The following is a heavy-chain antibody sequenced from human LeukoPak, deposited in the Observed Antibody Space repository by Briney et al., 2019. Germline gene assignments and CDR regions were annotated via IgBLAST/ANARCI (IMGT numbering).Heavy chain of an antibody. CDR2: IYYSGST. V-gene: IGHV4-59*01. J-gene: IGHJ2*01. Sequence: SETLSLTCTVSGGSISSYYWSWIRQPPGKGLEWIGYIYYSGSTNYNPSLKSRATISVDTSKNQFSLELSSVMAADTAVYYCARVLWYLDLWGRGTLVTVSS. CDR1: GGSISSYY. CDR3: ARVLWYLDL.